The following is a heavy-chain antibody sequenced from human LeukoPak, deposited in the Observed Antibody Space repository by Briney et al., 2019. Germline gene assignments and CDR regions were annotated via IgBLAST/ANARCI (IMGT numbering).Heavy chain of an antibody. V-gene: IGHV3-66*02. CDR3: ARDRRHYDFWSGYYPYYYMDV. J-gene: IGHJ6*03. Sequence: AGGSLRLSCAASGFTVSSNYMSWVRQAPGKGLEWVSVIYSGGSTYYADSVKGRFTISRDNSKNTLYLQMNSLRAEDTAGYDCARDRRHYDFWSGYYPYYYMDVWGKGTTVTVSS. CDR2: IYSGGST. D-gene: IGHD3-3*01. CDR1: GFTVSSNY.